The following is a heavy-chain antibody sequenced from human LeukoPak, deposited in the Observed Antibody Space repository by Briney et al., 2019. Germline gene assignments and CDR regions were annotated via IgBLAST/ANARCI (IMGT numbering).Heavy chain of an antibody. D-gene: IGHD3-22*01. CDR1: GGSITGYY. CDR3: AREEFLHEIDSSGYFVY. CDR2: VYPSGGG. J-gene: IGHJ4*02. Sequence: PSETLSLTCTVSGGSITGYYWNWIRQPPGQGLEWLGRVYPSGGGNYNPSLTSRVTTSLDTSKNQLSLNLSSLTAADTAVYYCAREEFLHEIDSSGYFVYWGQGTLVTVSS. V-gene: IGHV4-4*07.